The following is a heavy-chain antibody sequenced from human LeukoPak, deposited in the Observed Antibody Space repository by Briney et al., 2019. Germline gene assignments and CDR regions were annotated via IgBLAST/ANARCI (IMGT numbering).Heavy chain of an antibody. D-gene: IGHD6-19*01. CDR2: INPNSGGT. CDR1: GYTFTSYD. V-gene: IGHV1-2*02. J-gene: IGHJ4*02. CDR3: ARADGSAWPTGEFDY. Sequence: ASVTVSCKASGYTFTSYDINWVRQAPGQGLEWMGWINPNSGGTNYAQKFQGRVTMTRDTSISTAYMDLSRLTSDDTAVYYCARADGSAWPTGEFDYWGQGTLVTVSS.